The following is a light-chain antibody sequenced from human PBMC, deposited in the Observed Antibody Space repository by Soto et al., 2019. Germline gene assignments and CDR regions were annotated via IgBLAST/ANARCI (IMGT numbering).Light chain of an antibody. J-gene: IGKJ1*01. CDR3: QQYCSSPRT. CDR1: QSVSSSY. CDR2: GAS. Sequence: IVLTQSPGTLSLSPGERATLSCRASQSVSSSYLAWYKQKPGQAPRLLIYGASSRATGIPDRFSGSGSGTDFTLTISRLEPEDFAVYYCQQYCSSPRTFGQGPKVEIK. V-gene: IGKV3-20*01.